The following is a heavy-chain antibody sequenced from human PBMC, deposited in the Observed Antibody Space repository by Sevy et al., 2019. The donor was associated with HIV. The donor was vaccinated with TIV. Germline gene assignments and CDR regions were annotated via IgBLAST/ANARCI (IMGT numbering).Heavy chain of an antibody. CDR1: GYTFTRYR. V-gene: IGHV5-51*01. Sequence: GGSLRLSCKGSGYTFTRYRIGWVRQMPGKGLEWMGIIYPGDSNTRYSTSFQGQVTISADKSISTDYLQWSSLKASDTAMYYCAIDRGITMVQGAFDYWGQGTLVTVSS. J-gene: IGHJ4*02. CDR2: IYPGDSNT. D-gene: IGHD3-10*01. CDR3: AIDRGITMVQGAFDY.